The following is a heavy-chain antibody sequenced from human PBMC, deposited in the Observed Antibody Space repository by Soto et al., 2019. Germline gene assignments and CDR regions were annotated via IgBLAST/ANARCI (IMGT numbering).Heavy chain of an antibody. CDR2: IWYDGSNK. Sequence: GGSLRLSCAASGFTFSSYGMHWVRQAPGKGLEWVAVIWYDGSNKYYADSVKGRFTISRDNSKNTLYLQMNSLRAEDTAVYYCARERLAAAAHDAFDIWGQGTMVTVSS. CDR1: GFTFSSYG. J-gene: IGHJ3*02. V-gene: IGHV3-33*01. D-gene: IGHD6-13*01. CDR3: ARERLAAAAHDAFDI.